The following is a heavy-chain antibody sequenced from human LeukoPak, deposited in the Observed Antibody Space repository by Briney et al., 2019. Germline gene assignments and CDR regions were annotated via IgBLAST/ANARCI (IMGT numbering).Heavy chain of an antibody. V-gene: IGHV1-8*02. D-gene: IGHD3-10*01. CDR1: GYTFTSYG. CDR2: MNPHSANT. J-gene: IGHJ5*02. Sequence: ASVKVSCKASGYTFTSYGISWVRQAPGQGLEWMGWMNPHSANTGYSQKFQGRITMTWNTSISTAYMELSSLRSEDTAIYYCAREDYYGSGSFSNWFDPWGQGTLATVSS. CDR3: AREDYYGSGSFSNWFDP.